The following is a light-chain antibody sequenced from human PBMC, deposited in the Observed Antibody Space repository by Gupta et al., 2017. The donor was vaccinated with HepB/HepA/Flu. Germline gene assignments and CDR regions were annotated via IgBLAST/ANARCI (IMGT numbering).Light chain of an antibody. CDR2: GAS. V-gene: IGKV3-20*01. Sequence: ELALTQSPGTLSLLPGERATLSSRASQSVSSSYLAWYQQKPGQAPRLLIYGASSRATGIPDRFSGSGSGTDFTLTISRLEPEDFAVYYCQQYGSSPFTFGPGTKVDIK. CDR1: QSVSSSY. J-gene: IGKJ3*01. CDR3: QQYGSSPFT.